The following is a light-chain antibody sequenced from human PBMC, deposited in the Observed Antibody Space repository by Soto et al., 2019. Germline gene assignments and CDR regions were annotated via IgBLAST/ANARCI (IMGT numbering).Light chain of an antibody. CDR2: AAS. Sequence: DVQMTQSPSFVSASVGDRVTITCRASQGISSYLAWYQQNPGKAPKLLIYAASSLQSGVPSRFSGSGSGTDFTLTVSSLQPEDFATYYCQQASSFPFTFGPGTKVDIK. V-gene: IGKV1-12*01. J-gene: IGKJ3*01. CDR3: QQASSFPFT. CDR1: QGISSY.